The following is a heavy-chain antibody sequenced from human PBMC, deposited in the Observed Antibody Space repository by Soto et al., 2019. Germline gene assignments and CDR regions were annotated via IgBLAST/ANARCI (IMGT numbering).Heavy chain of an antibody. CDR1: GFSLSTSGMS. CDR2: IDWDDDK. D-gene: IGHD3-10*01. Sequence: SGPTLVNPTQTLTLTCSFSGFSLSTSGMSVSWIRQPPGKALEWLALIDWDDDKYYSTSLKTRLTISKDTSKNQVVLTLTNMDPVDTATYYCARRLSSGDIDYGMDVWGQGTTVTVSS. CDR3: ARRLSSGDIDYGMDV. V-gene: IGHV2-70*01. J-gene: IGHJ6*02.